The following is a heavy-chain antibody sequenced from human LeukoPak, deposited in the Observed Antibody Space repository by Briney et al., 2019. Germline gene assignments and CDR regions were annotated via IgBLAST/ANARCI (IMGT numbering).Heavy chain of an antibody. D-gene: IGHD6-6*01. Sequence: ASVKVSCKASGCTFTSYDINWVRQATGQGLEWMGWMNPNSGNTGYAQKFQDRVTMTRNTSISTAYMELSSLRSEDTAVYYCARGWRSSENWFDPWGQGTLVTVSS. CDR2: MNPNSGNT. J-gene: IGHJ5*02. CDR1: GCTFTSYD. CDR3: ARGWRSSENWFDP. V-gene: IGHV1-8*01.